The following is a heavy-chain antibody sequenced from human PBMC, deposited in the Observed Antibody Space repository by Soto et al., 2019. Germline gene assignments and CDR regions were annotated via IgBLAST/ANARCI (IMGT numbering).Heavy chain of an antibody. CDR3: ARANVGPPGGGSWIMPFDF. D-gene: IGHD2-15*01. Sequence: QVKLQESGPGLVKPSETLSLTCTVSGGSISSYYWSWIRQSAGQGLEWIGRIYPGGSTNYNPSLNSRVTMSADTSKNQFSLRLTSVTAADTAVYYCARANVGPPGGGSWIMPFDFWGQGTLVTVSS. CDR2: IYPGGST. V-gene: IGHV4-4*07. CDR1: GGSISSYY. J-gene: IGHJ4*02.